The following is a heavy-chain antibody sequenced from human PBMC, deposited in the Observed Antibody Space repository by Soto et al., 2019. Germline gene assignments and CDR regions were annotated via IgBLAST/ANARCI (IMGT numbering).Heavy chain of an antibody. J-gene: IGHJ5*02. CDR3: ARDSSRGYSYGFDP. D-gene: IGHD5-18*01. V-gene: IGHV4-38-2*02. CDR2: IYHSGST. Sequence: PSETLSLTCAVSGYSISSGYYWGWIRQPPGKGLEWIGSIYHSGSTYYNPSLKSRVTISVDTSKNQFSLKLSSVTAADTAVYYCARDSSRGYSYGFDPWGQGTLVTVPQ. CDR1: GYSISSGYY.